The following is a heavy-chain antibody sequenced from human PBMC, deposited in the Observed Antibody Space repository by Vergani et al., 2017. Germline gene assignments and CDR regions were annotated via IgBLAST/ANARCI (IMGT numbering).Heavy chain of an antibody. CDR1: GFTFSSYS. V-gene: IGHV3-21*01. CDR2: ISSSSSTI. D-gene: IGHD6-6*01. CDR3: ARGAGIAARRYYYYGMDV. J-gene: IGHJ6*02. Sequence: EVQLVESGGGLVKPGGSLRLSCAASGFTFSSYSMNWVRQAPGKGLEWVSSISSSSSTIYYADSVKGRFTISRDNAMNSLYLQMNSLRAEDTAVYYCARGAGIAARRYYYYGMDVWGQGTTVTVSS.